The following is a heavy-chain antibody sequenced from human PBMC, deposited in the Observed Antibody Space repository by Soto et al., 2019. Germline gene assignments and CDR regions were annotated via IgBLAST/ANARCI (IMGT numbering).Heavy chain of an antibody. CDR2: ISAYNGNT. J-gene: IGHJ4*02. Sequence: ASVKVSCKASGYTFTSYGISWVRQAPGQGLEWMGWISAYNGNTNYAQKLQGRVTMTTDTSTSTAYMELRSLRSDDTAVYYCAREPPYYDFWSGYDRTFDYWGQGTLVTVS. D-gene: IGHD3-3*01. CDR1: GYTFTSYG. V-gene: IGHV1-18*01. CDR3: AREPPYYDFWSGYDRTFDY.